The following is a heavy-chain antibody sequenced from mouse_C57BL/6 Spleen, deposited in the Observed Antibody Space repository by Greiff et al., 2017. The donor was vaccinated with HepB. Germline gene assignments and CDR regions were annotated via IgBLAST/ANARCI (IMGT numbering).Heavy chain of an antibody. V-gene: IGHV14-4*01. CDR3: FYYYGREFAY. J-gene: IGHJ3*01. CDR1: GFNIKDDY. D-gene: IGHD1-1*01. Sequence: DVKLQESGAELVRPGASVKLSCTASGFNIKDDYMHWVKQRPEQGLEWIGWIDPENGDTEYASKFQGKATITADTSSNTAYLQLSSLTSEDTAVYYCFYYYGREFAYWGQGTLVTVSA. CDR2: IDPENGDT.